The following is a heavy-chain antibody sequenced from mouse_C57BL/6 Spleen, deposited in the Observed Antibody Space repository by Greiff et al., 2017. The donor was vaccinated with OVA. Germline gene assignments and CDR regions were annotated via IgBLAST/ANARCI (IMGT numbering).Heavy chain of an antibody. Sequence: EVQLVESGPGLVKPSQSLSLTCSVTGYSITSGYYWNWIRQFPGNKLEWMGYISYDGSNNYNPSLKNRISITRDTSKNQFFLKLNSVTTEDTATYYCARDEDGQLPGFAYWGQGTLVTVSA. D-gene: IGHD2-1*01. CDR1: GYSITSGYY. V-gene: IGHV3-6*01. J-gene: IGHJ3*01. CDR3: ARDEDGQLPGFAY. CDR2: ISYDGSN.